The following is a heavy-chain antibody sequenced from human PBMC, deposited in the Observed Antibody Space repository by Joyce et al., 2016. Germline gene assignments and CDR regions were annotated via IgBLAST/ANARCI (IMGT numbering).Heavy chain of an antibody. V-gene: IGHV2-70*15. D-gene: IGHD2/OR15-2a*01. CDR1: GFSLSTGGMC. CDR2: IDWDDDK. J-gene: IGHJ6*02. Sequence: QVTLRESGPALVKPTQTLTLTCTFSGFSLSTGGMCVSWIRQPPGKALEWLASIDWDDDKYYSTSLRTRLSISKDTSKNQVVLTMTNMDPVDTATYYCARAPLYDYYYGMDVWGPGTTVTVSS. CDR3: ARAPLYDYYYGMDV.